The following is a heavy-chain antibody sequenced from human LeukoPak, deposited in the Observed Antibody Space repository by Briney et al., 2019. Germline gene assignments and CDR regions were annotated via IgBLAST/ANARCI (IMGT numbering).Heavy chain of an antibody. CDR1: GFTFSSYW. V-gene: IGHV3-74*01. CDR3: ARSNQADDY. Sequence: GGSLRLSCAATGFTFSSYWMHWVRQVLGKGLVWVARINPGGSSITYADSVKGRFTISRDNAKNTLYLQMDSLRAEDTGVYYCARSNQADDYWGQGTLVTVSS. CDR2: INPGGSSI. J-gene: IGHJ4*02. D-gene: IGHD1-14*01.